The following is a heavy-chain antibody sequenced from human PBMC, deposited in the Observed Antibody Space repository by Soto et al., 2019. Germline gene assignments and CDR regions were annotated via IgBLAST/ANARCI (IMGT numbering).Heavy chain of an antibody. CDR3: ARDRSFGTSGYYSWDL. D-gene: IGHD3-22*01. CDR1: VFIFTNYA. Sequence: GGSLRLCCAASVFIFTNYAMHWFRQAPGRGLEWVAVISSNGGNADSADSVKGRFTISKDNSKNTVFLRMDSLRPEDSAIYYCARDRSFGTSGYYSWDLWGQGTLVTVSS. J-gene: IGHJ5*02. V-gene: IGHV3-30-3*01. CDR2: ISSNGGNA.